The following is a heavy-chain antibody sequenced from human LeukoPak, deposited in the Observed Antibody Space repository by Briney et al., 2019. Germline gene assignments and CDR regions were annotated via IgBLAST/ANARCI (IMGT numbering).Heavy chain of an antibody. CDR3: ARGGITIFGGIIYQDY. Sequence: GGSLRLSCAASGFTFSNYWMHWVRQVPGEGLVWVSRINSDGSTTTYADSVKGRFTISRDNAKNPLYLQMNSLRAEDTAFYYCARGGITIFGGIIYQDYWGQGTLVTVSS. CDR1: GFTFSNYW. D-gene: IGHD3-3*01. CDR2: INSDGSTT. V-gene: IGHV3-74*01. J-gene: IGHJ4*02.